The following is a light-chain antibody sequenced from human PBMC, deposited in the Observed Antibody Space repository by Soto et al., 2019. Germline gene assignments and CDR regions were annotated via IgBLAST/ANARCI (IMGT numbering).Light chain of an antibody. CDR3: QQYGRSPGLFT. CDR1: QSVSNTY. J-gene: IGKJ3*01. CDR2: DAS. V-gene: IGKV3-20*01. Sequence: EIVLTQSPGTLSLSPGERATLSCRASQSVSNTYLAWYQQKPGQAPRLLIFDASSRATGIPDRFSGSGSGTDFTLTISRLEPEDFAVYYCQQYGRSPGLFTFGPWTKVDIK.